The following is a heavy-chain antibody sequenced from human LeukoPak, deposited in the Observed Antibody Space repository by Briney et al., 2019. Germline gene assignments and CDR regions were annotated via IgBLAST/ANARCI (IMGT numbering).Heavy chain of an antibody. CDR3: AKMKGHPLPKYYMDV. CDR2: ISGSGSAI. CDR1: GFTFSDYY. Sequence: PGGSLRLSCAASGFTFSDYYMSWIRQAPGKGLEWVSYISGSGSAIYYADSVKGRFTISRDNSKNTLYLEMNSLRAEDTAIYYCAKMKGHPLPKYYMDVWGQGTTVTVSS. V-gene: IGHV3-11*01. J-gene: IGHJ6*01. D-gene: IGHD1-26*01.